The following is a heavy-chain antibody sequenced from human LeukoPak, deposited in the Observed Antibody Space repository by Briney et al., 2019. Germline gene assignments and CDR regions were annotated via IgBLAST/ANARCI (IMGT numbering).Heavy chain of an antibody. CDR1: GFTFSSYG. D-gene: IGHD3-10*01. Sequence: PGRSLRLSCAASGFTFSSYGMHWVRQAPGKGLEWVAVISYDGSNKYYADSVKGRFTISRDNSKNTLYLQMNSLRAEDTAVYYCAKDMARGVIADPVSYYYYGMDVWGQGTTVTVSS. CDR2: ISYDGSNK. J-gene: IGHJ6*02. CDR3: AKDMARGVIADPVSYYYYGMDV. V-gene: IGHV3-30*18.